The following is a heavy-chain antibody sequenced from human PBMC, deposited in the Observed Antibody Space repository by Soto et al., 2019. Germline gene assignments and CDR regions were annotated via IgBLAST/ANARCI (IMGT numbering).Heavy chain of an antibody. D-gene: IGHD2-15*01. CDR1: GFTFSSYA. V-gene: IGHV3-23*01. CDR3: AGTSLGYCSGGSCPLAFDI. CDR2: ISGSGGST. J-gene: IGHJ3*02. Sequence: GGSLRLSCAASGFTFSSYAMSWVRQAPGKGLEWVSAISGSGGSTYYADSVKGRFTISRDSSKNTLYLQMNSLRAEDTAVYYCAGTSLGYCSGGSCPLAFDIWGQGTMVTVSS.